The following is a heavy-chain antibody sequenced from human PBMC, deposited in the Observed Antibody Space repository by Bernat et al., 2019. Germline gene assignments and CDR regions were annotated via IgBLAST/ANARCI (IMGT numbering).Heavy chain of an antibody. D-gene: IGHD5-18*01. CDR3: ARGLYSYGPNWFDP. V-gene: IGHV4-34*01. CDR1: GGSFSGYY. CDR2: INHSGST. J-gene: IGHJ5*02. Sequence: QVQLQQWDAGLLKPSETLSLTCAVYGGSFSGYYWSWIRQPPGKGLEWIGEINHSGSTNYNPSLKSRVTISVDTSKNQFSLKLSSVTAADTAVYYCARGLYSYGPNWFDPWGQGTLVTVSS.